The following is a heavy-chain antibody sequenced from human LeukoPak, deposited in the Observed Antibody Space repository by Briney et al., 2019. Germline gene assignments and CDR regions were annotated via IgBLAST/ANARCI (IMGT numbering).Heavy chain of an antibody. V-gene: IGHV4-59*01. CDR2: IYYSGST. CDR3: AREVDGDIVVVVAEANAFDI. CDR1: GGSISSYY. D-gene: IGHD2-15*01. J-gene: IGHJ3*02. Sequence: SETLSLTCTVSGGSISSYYWSWIRQPPGKGLEWIGYIYYSGSTNYNPSLKSRVTISVDTSKNQFSLKLSSVTAADTAVYYCAREVDGDIVVVVAEANAFDIWGQGTMVTVSS.